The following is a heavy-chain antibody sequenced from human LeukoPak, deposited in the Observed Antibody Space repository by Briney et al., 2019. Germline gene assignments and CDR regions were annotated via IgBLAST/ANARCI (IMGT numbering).Heavy chain of an antibody. CDR3: ARGDSSGSACYFDY. Sequence: SETLSLTCAVYGGSFSGYYWSWIRQPPGKGLEWIGEINHSGGTNYNPSLKSRVTISVDTSKNQFSLKLSSVTAADTAVYYCARGDSSGSACYFDYWGQGTLVTVSS. CDR2: INHSGGT. V-gene: IGHV4-34*01. D-gene: IGHD3-22*01. CDR1: GGSFSGYY. J-gene: IGHJ4*02.